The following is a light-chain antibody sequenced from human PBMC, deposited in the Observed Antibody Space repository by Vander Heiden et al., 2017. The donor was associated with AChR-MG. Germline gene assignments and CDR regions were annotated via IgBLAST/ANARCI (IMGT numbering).Light chain of an antibody. CDR3: SSYTSSNTLV. Sequence: QSALTQPASVSGSPGQSITISCTGTSSDVGVYNFVSWYQQHPGKAPKLRIYDVSSRPSGVSNRFSGSKSGNTASLTISGLQAEDEADYYCSSYTSSNTLVFGGRTKLTVL. CDR1: SSDVGVYNF. CDR2: DVS. J-gene: IGLJ2*01. V-gene: IGLV2-14*01.